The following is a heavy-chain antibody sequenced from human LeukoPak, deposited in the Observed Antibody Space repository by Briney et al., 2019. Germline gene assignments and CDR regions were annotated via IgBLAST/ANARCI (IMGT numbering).Heavy chain of an antibody. CDR2: IYYSGST. CDR3: ARVVVVGDAFDI. J-gene: IGHJ3*02. D-gene: IGHD3-22*01. CDR1: GFTFSSYS. Sequence: LRLSCAASGFTFSSYSMNWVRQPPGKGLEWIGYIYYSGSTYYNPSLKSRVTISVDTSKNQFSLKLSSVTAADTAVYYCARVVVVGDAFDIWGQGTMVTVSS. V-gene: IGHV4-30-4*08.